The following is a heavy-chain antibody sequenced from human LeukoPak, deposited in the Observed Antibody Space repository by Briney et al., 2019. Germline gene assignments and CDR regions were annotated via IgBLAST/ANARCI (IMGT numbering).Heavy chain of an antibody. CDR3: ATGSITIFGVATRFDY. Sequence: SVKVSCKASGGTLSSYAISWVRQAPGQGLEWMGGIIPIFGTANYAQKFQGRVTITADESTSTAYMELSSLRSEDTAVYYCATGSITIFGVATRFDYWGQGTLVTVSS. J-gene: IGHJ4*02. CDR2: IIPIFGTA. D-gene: IGHD3-3*01. CDR1: GGTLSSYA. V-gene: IGHV1-69*13.